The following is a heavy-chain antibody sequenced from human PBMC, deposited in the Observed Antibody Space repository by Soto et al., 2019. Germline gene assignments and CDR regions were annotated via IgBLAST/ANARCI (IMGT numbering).Heavy chain of an antibody. D-gene: IGHD5-12*01. V-gene: IGHV1-18*01. J-gene: IGHJ4*02. CDR3: ARVLSLFTSIDENTHSGYDQAFDY. CDR2: ISAYNGNT. CDR1: GYTFTSYG. Sequence: ASVKVSCKASGYTFTSYGISWVRQAPGQGLEWMGWISAYNGNTNYAQKLQGRVTMTTDTSTSTAYMELRSLRSDDTAVYYCARVLSLFTSIDENTHSGYDQAFDYWGQGTLVTVSS.